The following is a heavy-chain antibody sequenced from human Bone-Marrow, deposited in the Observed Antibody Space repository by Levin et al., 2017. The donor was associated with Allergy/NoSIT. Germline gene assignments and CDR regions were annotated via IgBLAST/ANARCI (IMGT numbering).Heavy chain of an antibody. J-gene: IGHJ4*02. V-gene: IGHV1-18*01. CDR1: GYTFTSYG. CDR3: ARDPRITLGGVIVYFDY. Sequence: ASVKVSCKASGYTFTSYGISWVRQAPGQGLEWMGWISAYNGNTNYAQKLQGRVTMTTDTSTSTAYMELRSLRSDDTAVYYCARDPRITLGGVIVYFDYWGQGTLVTVSS. D-gene: IGHD3-16*02. CDR2: ISAYNGNT.